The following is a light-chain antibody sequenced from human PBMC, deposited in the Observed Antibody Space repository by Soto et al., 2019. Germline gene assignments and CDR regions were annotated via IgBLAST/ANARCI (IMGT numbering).Light chain of an antibody. J-gene: IGKJ5*01. CDR2: KVS. CDR1: QSLVHSDGIAY. V-gene: IGKV2-30*02. CDR3: MQGTHWPIT. Sequence: EVVMTQSPLSLPVTLGQPASISCRSDQSLVHSDGIAYFSWFQQRPGRSPRRLIYKVSNRDSGVPARFSGSGSGTDFALKISRVEAEDVGVYYCMQGTHWPITFGQGT.